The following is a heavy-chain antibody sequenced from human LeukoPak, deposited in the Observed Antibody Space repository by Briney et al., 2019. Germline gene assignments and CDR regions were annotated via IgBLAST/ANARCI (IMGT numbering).Heavy chain of an antibody. V-gene: IGHV3-30*18. Sequence: PGGSLRLSCAASGLTFSRNYMSWVRQAPGKGLDWVAVISNDGSKKYYADSVKGRFTISRDNSKNTLSLQVSSLRTEDTAVYYCAKDRYSYAFEYSDSWGQGTLVTVSS. D-gene: IGHD5-18*01. CDR1: GLTFSRNY. CDR2: ISNDGSKK. J-gene: IGHJ4*02. CDR3: AKDRYSYAFEYSDS.